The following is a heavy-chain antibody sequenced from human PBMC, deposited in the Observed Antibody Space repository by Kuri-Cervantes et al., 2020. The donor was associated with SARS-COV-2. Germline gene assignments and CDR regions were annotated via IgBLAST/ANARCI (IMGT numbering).Heavy chain of an antibody. CDR3: ARGYYSHFDY. J-gene: IGHJ4*02. CDR1: GYTFTGYY. Sequence: ASVKVSCKASGYTFTGYYMHRVRQAPGQGLEWLGWISVWNRNTDYAQKVQGRVTMTTDTSTSTAYMELRSLRSDDTAVYFCARGYYSHFDYWGQGTLVTVSS. D-gene: IGHD1-26*01. CDR2: ISVWNRNT. V-gene: IGHV1-18*04.